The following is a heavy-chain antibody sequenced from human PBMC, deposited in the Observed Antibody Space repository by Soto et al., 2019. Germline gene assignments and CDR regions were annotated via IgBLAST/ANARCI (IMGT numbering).Heavy chain of an antibody. CDR2: IYTSGST. J-gene: IGHJ5*02. CDR1: GGSISSGDYY. V-gene: IGHV4-61*02. D-gene: IGHD6-6*01. CDR3: ARGAYSSSLFDP. Sequence: QVQLQESGPGLVKPSQTLSLTCTVSGGSISSGDYYWSWIRQPAGKGLEWIGRIYTSGSTNYNPSLKSRVTMSVDTSKNQFSLKLSSVTAADTAVYYCARGAYSSSLFDPWGQGTLVTVSS.